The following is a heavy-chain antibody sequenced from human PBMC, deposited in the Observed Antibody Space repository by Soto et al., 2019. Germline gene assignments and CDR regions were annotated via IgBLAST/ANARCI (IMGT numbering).Heavy chain of an antibody. J-gene: IGHJ4*02. D-gene: IGHD2-2*01. Sequence: EVQLVESGGGLVKPGGSLRLSCAASGFTFSSYSMNWVRQAPGKGLEWVSSISSSSYIYYADSVKGRFTISRDNAKNSLYLQMNSLRAEDTAVYYCARVVVVPAAGIDYWGQGTLVTVSS. CDR3: ARVVVVPAAGIDY. CDR1: GFTFSSYS. CDR2: ISSSSYI. V-gene: IGHV3-21*01.